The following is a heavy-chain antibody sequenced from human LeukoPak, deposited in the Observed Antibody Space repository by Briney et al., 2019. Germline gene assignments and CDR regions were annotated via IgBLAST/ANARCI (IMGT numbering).Heavy chain of an antibody. CDR1: GYTFTSYD. D-gene: IGHD3-10*01. V-gene: IGHV1-8*01. CDR2: MNPNSGNT. Sequence: ASVKVSCKASGYTFTSYDINWVRQATGQGLEWMGWMNPNSGNTGYAQKFQGRVTMTRNTSISTAYMELSSLRSEDTAVYYCARDLPYYYGSVYWFDPWGQGTLVTVSS. J-gene: IGHJ5*02. CDR3: ARDLPYYYGSVYWFDP.